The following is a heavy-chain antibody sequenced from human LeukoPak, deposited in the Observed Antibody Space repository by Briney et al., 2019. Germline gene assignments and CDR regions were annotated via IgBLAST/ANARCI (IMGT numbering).Heavy chain of an antibody. CDR3: ARGPDLYCSSTSCYASDY. CDR2: ISSNGGST. CDR1: GFTFSSYA. V-gene: IGHV3-64*01. J-gene: IGHJ4*02. D-gene: IGHD2-2*01. Sequence: QAGGSLRLSCAASGFTFSSYAMHWVRQAPGKGLEYVSAISSNGGSTYYTNSVKGRFTISRDNSKNTLYLQMGSLRAEDMAVYYCARGPDLYCSSTSCYASDYWGQGTLVSASP.